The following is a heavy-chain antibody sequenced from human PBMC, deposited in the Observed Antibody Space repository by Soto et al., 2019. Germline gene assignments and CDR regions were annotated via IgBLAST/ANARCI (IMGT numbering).Heavy chain of an antibody. CDR3: ARGGRWLFDY. Sequence: QVQLEESGPGLVKPSGTLSHTCAVSGGSISTDNWWSWVRQPPGKGLEWVGEIYHSGSTNYNPSLKSRLTISIDKSKDQFSLDVRSVTAADTAVYYCARGGRWLFDYWGQGTLVTVSS. J-gene: IGHJ4*02. V-gene: IGHV4-4*02. D-gene: IGHD5-12*01. CDR2: IYHSGST. CDR1: GGSISTDNW.